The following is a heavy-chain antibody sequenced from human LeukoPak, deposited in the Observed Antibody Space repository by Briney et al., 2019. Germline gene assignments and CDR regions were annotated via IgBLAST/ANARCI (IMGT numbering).Heavy chain of an antibody. CDR3: ATLTGTSAFDI. J-gene: IGHJ3*02. CDR1: GYTFTSYD. V-gene: IGHV1-8*02. D-gene: IGHD1-20*01. Sequence: ASVKVSCKASGYTFTSYDINWVRQATGQGLEWMGWMNPNSGNTGYAQKFQGRVTMTEDTSTDTAYMELSSLRSEDTAVYYCATLTGTSAFDIWGQGTMVTVSS. CDR2: MNPNSGNT.